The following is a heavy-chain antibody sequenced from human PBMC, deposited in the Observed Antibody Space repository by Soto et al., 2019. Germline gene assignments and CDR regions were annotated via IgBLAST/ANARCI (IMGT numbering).Heavy chain of an antibody. CDR3: ARAGITLVRGVRNWFDP. CDR1: GGSFSGYY. CDR2: INHSGST. J-gene: IGHJ5*02. V-gene: IGHV4-34*01. Sequence: PSETLSLTCAVYGGSFSGYYWSWIRQPPGKGLEWIGEINHSGSTNYNPSLKSRVTISVDTSKNQFSLKLSSVTAADTAVYYCARAGITLVRGVRNWFDPWGQGTLVTVS. D-gene: IGHD3-10*01.